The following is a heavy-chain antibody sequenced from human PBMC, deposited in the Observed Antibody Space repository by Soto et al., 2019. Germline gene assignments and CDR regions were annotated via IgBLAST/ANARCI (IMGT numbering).Heavy chain of an antibody. Sequence: QVQLVESGGGVVQPGRSLRLSCAASGFTFSSYGMHWVRQAPGKGLEWVAVIWYDGSNKYYVDSVKGRFTISRDNSKNTLYLQMNSLRAEDTAVYYCARAEAVAGTYGYWGQGTLVTVSS. V-gene: IGHV3-33*01. D-gene: IGHD6-19*01. CDR3: ARAEAVAGTYGY. CDR2: IWYDGSNK. J-gene: IGHJ4*02. CDR1: GFTFSSYG.